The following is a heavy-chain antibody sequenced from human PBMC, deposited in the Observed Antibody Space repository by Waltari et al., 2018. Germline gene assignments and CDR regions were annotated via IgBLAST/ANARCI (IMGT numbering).Heavy chain of an antibody. J-gene: IGHJ5*02. CDR3: ARDGRSITMIVVDRRGWFDP. CDR2: IIPIFGTA. Sequence: QVQLVQSGAEVKKPGSSLKVSCKASGGTFSSYAISWVRQAPGQGLGWMGGIIPIFGTANYAKKVQGRVTMTADESTSTAYMELSSLRSEDTAVYYCARDGRSITMIVVDRRGWFDPWGQGTLVTVSS. D-gene: IGHD3-22*01. CDR1: GGTFSSYA. V-gene: IGHV1-69*01.